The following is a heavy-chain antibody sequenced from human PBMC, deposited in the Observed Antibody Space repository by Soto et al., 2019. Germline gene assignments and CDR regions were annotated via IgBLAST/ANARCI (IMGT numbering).Heavy chain of an antibody. V-gene: IGHV3-33*01. CDR3: PRRQISPPTRGAASARGGMDI. CDR1: GFNFNNYG. D-gene: IGHD6-13*01. J-gene: IGHJ6*02. CDR2: IWNDGNGY. Sequence: QVQLVESGGGVVQPGRSLRLSCAASGFNFNNYGMHWVRQAPGKGLEWVAVIWNDGNGYYYANSVKGRFTISRDNSKNTLFLQMSSLRAEDTAVYYCPRRQISPPTRGAASARGGMDIWGQGTTVTVSS.